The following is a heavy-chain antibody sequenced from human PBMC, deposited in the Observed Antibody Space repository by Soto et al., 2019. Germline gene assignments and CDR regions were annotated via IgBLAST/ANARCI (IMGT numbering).Heavy chain of an antibody. Sequence: ASVKVSCKASGYTFTSYGISWVRQAPGQGLEWMGWISAYNGNTNYAQKLQDRVTMTTDTSTSTAYMELRSLRSDDTAVYYCARDIVVVPAARQADAFDIWGQGTMVTV. CDR3: ARDIVVVPAARQADAFDI. J-gene: IGHJ3*02. CDR2: ISAYNGNT. D-gene: IGHD2-2*01. CDR1: GYTFTSYG. V-gene: IGHV1-18*01.